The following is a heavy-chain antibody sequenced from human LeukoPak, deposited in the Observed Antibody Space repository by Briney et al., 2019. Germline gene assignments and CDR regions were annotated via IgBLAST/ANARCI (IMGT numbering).Heavy chain of an antibody. D-gene: IGHD2-8*01. J-gene: IGHJ5*02. CDR3: AKDLVILMVYAKNWFDP. Sequence: PGGSLRLSCAASGFTFSSYGMHWLRQAPGKGLEGVAFIRYDGSNKYYADSVKGRFTISSDNSKNTLYLQMNSLRAEDTAVYYCAKDLVILMVYAKNWFDPWGQGTLVTVSS. V-gene: IGHV3-30*02. CDR1: GFTFSSYG. CDR2: IRYDGSNK.